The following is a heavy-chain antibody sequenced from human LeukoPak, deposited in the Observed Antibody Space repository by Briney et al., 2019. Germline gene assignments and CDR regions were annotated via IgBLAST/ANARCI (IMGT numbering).Heavy chain of an antibody. CDR2: ISGSGGST. J-gene: IGHJ6*03. D-gene: IGHD4-11*01. V-gene: IGHV3-23*01. Sequence: SGGSLRLSCAASGFTFSSYEMNWVRQAPGKGLEWVSAISGSGGSTYYADSVKGRFTISRDNSKNTLYLQMNSLRAEDTAVYYCAKDQIEQFYSNYVSYYYMDVWGKGTTVTVSS. CDR3: AKDQIEQFYSNYVSYYYMDV. CDR1: GFTFSSYE.